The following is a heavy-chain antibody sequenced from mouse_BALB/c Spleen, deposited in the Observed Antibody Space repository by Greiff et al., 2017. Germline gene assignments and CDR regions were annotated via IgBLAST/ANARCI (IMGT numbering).Heavy chain of an antibody. Sequence: EVQLQQSGAELVRSGASVKLSCTASGFNIKDYYMHWVKQRPEQGLEWIGWIDPENGDTEYAPKFQGKATMTADTSSNTAYLQLSSLTSEDTAVYYCARYAYYRYDGVYYYAMDYWGQGTSVTVSS. CDR1: GFNIKDYY. CDR3: ARYAYYRYDGVYYYAMDY. D-gene: IGHD2-14*01. J-gene: IGHJ4*01. V-gene: IGHV14-4*02. CDR2: IDPENGDT.